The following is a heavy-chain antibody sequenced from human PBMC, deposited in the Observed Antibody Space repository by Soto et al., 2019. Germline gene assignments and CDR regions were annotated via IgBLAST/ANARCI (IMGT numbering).Heavy chain of an antibody. Sequence: ASVKVSCKASGYTFTSYGLTWVRQAPGQGLEWMGWISAYSTNTNYAQKFQGRATLTTDTSTSTAYMELRSLRSDDTAVYYCARYADILTGYYTSGWFDPWGQGTLVTVSS. CDR2: ISAYSTNT. V-gene: IGHV1-18*01. CDR3: ARYADILTGYYTSGWFDP. D-gene: IGHD3-9*01. J-gene: IGHJ5*02. CDR1: GYTFTSYG.